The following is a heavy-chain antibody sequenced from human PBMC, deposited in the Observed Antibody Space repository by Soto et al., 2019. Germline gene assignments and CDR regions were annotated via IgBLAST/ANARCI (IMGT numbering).Heavy chain of an antibody. V-gene: IGHV3-33*01. CDR1: GFTFSSYG. CDR2: IWHDGGNK. CDR3: ARDGDINTGFGKDY. J-gene: IGHJ4*02. Sequence: GGSLRLSCAASGFTFSSYGMHWVRQAPGKGLEWVAFIWHDGGNKFYAESVKGRFTISRDNSKNTLYLQMTSLSAEDTAMYYCARDGDINTGFGKDYWGQGTLVTVSS. D-gene: IGHD2-15*01.